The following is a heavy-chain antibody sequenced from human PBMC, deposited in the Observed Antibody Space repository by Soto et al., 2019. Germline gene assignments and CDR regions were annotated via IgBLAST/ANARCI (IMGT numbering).Heavy chain of an antibody. D-gene: IGHD2-15*01. V-gene: IGHV1-69*01. J-gene: IGHJ5*02. CDR1: GGTFSSYA. Sequence: QVQLVQSGAEVKKPGSSVKVSCKASGGTFSSYAISWVRQAPGQGLEWMGGIIPIFGTANYAQKFQVRVTITADESTSTAYMGLSSLRSEDTAVYYCARERPYCSGGSCYSESWFDPWGQGTLVTVSS. CDR2: IIPIFGTA. CDR3: ARERPYCSGGSCYSESWFDP.